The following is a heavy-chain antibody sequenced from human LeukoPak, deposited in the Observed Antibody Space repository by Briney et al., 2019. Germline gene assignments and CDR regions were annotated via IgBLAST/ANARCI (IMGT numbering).Heavy chain of an antibody. J-gene: IGHJ2*01. CDR1: GGSISSYY. CDR2: IHYSGST. D-gene: IGHD1-26*01. CDR3: ARTSQGEHGPPNWYSDL. V-gene: IGHV4-59*08. Sequence: SETLSLTCTVSGGSISSYYWSWIRQPPGKGLEWIGYIHYSGSTNYNASLKRRVTISVGTSNNQFSLKLSPVTAADTAVYYCARTSQGEHGPPNWYSDLWGRGTLVTVSS.